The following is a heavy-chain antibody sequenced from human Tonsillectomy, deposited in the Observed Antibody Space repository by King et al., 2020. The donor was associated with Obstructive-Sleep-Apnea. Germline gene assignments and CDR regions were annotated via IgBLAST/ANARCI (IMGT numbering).Heavy chain of an antibody. J-gene: IGHJ4*02. D-gene: IGHD6-13*01. CDR3: AKATAAAGTFADY. CDR1: GFSFSSYG. CDR2: IRYDGSNK. Sequence: QVQLVESGGGVVQPGGSLRLSCAASGFSFSSYGMHWVRQAPGKGLEWVAFIRYDGSNKYYADSVKGRFTISRDTSKKTPYLQMNSLRAEDTAVFYCAKATAAAGTFADYWGQGTLVTVSS. V-gene: IGHV3-30*02.